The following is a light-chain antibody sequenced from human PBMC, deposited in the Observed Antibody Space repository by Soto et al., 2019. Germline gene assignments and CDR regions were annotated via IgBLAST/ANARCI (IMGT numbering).Light chain of an antibody. V-gene: IGLV2-8*01. J-gene: IGLJ3*02. CDR2: EVT. CDR3: SSYAGSNWV. CDR1: SSDVGGYNY. Sequence: QSALTQPPSASGSPGQSVTIYCTGTSSDVGGYNYVSWYQQHPGKAPKLMIYEVTKRPSGVPDRFSGSRSGNTASLTVSGLQAEDEADYYCSSYAGSNWVFGGGTKLTVL.